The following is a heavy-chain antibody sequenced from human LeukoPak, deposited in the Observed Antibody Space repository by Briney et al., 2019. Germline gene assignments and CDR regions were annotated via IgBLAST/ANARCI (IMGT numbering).Heavy chain of an antibody. CDR3: AREIPYGDADH. D-gene: IGHD2-21*02. V-gene: IGHV3-48*02. CDR1: GFTLVDYS. J-gene: IGHJ4*02. CDR2: ISSSSSKI. Sequence: GGSLRLSCAASGFTLVDYSMNWARQAPGRGLEWVAYISSSSSKILYADSVRGRFTISRDNAKNSVYLQMNSLTDEDTAVYYCAREIPYGDADHWGRGTLITVSA.